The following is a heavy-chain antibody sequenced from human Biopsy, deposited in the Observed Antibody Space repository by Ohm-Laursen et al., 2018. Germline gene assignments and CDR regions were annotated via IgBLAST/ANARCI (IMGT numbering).Heavy chain of an antibody. D-gene: IGHD3-10*01. J-gene: IGHJ5*01. V-gene: IGHV3-21*06. Sequence: SLRLSCAAAGVTFSGYGMNWVRQAPGKGLEWVSSISASSSYTYYADSVKGRFTVSRDNTKNTLYLQMNSLRAADTAIYFCATELLPPGVGGPWLDSWGQGTPVTVSS. CDR1: GVTFSGYG. CDR3: ATELLPPGVGGPWLDS. CDR2: ISASSSYT.